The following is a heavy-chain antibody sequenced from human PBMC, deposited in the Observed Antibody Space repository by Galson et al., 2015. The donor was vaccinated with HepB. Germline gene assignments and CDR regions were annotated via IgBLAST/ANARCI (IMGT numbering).Heavy chain of an antibody. D-gene: IGHD3-10*01. J-gene: IGHJ4*02. CDR1: GGSVSSGSYY. CDR2: IYYSGST. V-gene: IGHV4-61*01. CDR3: ASTMVRGARDDY. Sequence: SETLSLTCTVSGGSVSSGSYYWSWIRQPPGKGLEWIGYIYYSGSTNYNPSLKSRVTISVDTSKNQFSLKLSSVTAADTAVYYCASTMVRGARDDYWGQGTLVTVSS.